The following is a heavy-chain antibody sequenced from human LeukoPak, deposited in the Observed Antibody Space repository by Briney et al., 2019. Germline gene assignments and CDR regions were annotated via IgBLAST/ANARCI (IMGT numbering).Heavy chain of an antibody. CDR3: ARARGTCGGDCYSGYYFDY. CDR1: GYTFTGYY. CDR2: INPNSGGT. D-gene: IGHD2-21*01. V-gene: IGHV1-2*02. J-gene: IGHJ4*02. Sequence: GASVKVSCKASGYTFTGYYMHWVRQAPGQGLEWMGWINPNSGGTNYAQQFQGRVTMTRDTSISTAYMELSRLRSDDTAVYYCARARGTCGGDCYSGYYFDYWGQGTLVTVSS.